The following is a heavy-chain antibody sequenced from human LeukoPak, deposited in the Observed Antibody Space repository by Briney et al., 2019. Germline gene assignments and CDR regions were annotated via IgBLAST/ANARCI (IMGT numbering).Heavy chain of an antibody. CDR1: GGSFSGYY. D-gene: IGHD3-22*01. V-gene: IGHV4-34*01. CDR2: IYYSGST. J-gene: IGHJ4*02. Sequence: SETLSLTCAVYGGSFSGYYWSWIRQPPGKGLEWIGSIYYSGSTYYNPSLKSRVTISVDTSKNQFSLKLSSVTAADTAVYYCARRYYYDIRWGQGTLVTVSS. CDR3: ARRYYYDIR.